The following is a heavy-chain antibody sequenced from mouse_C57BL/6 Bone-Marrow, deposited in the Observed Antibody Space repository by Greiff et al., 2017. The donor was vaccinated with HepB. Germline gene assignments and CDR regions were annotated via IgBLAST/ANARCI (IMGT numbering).Heavy chain of an antibody. V-gene: IGHV1-4*01. J-gene: IGHJ1*03. D-gene: IGHD1-1*01. CDR1: GYTFTSYT. CDR3: ARLITTVVYWYFDV. CDR2: INPSSGYT. Sequence: QVQLQQSGAELARPGASVKMSCKASGYTFTSYTMHGVKQRPGQGLEWIGFINPSSGYTKYNQKFKDKATLTADKSSSTAYMQLSSLTSEDSAVYYCARLITTVVYWYFDVWGTGTTVTVSS.